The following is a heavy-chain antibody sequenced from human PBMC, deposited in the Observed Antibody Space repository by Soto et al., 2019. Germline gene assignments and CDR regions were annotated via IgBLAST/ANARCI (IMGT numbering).Heavy chain of an antibody. CDR1: GFTFSSYA. D-gene: IGHD3-10*01. Sequence: EVQLVESGGGLVQPGGSLRLSCAASGFTFSSYAMHWVRQAPGKGLEWVSYITSSSGVIYYADSVKGRFTITRDNARNLRYLQMSSRRDENRAIYYCALCHRKESFGLWGQGQWSPSRQ. CDR3: ALCHRKESFGL. J-gene: IGHJ3*01. CDR2: ITSSSGVI. V-gene: IGHV3-48*02.